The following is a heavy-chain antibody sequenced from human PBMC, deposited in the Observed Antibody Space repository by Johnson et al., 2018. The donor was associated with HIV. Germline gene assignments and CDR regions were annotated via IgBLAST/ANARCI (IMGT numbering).Heavy chain of an antibody. CDR3: ARGDWLTVITSPDAFDI. Sequence: QVQLVESGGGVVQPGRSLRLSCAASGFTFSSYGMHWVRQAPGKGLEWVAVTSYDGSNTYYADSVRGRFTLSRDNSKNTVYLQMNSLRADDTAIYYCARGDWLTVITSPDAFDIWGQGTMVTVSS. D-gene: IGHD4-23*01. CDR1: GFTFSSYG. CDR2: TSYDGSNT. V-gene: IGHV3-30*03. J-gene: IGHJ3*02.